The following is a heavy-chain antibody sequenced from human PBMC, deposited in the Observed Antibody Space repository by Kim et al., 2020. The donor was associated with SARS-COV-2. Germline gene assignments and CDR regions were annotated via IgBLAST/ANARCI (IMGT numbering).Heavy chain of an antibody. J-gene: IGHJ4*02. V-gene: IGHV3-7*01. CDR1: GFTFSSYW. D-gene: IGHD2-15*01. CDR2: IKQDGSEK. CDR3: ARDTYCSGGSCYSYYFDY. Sequence: GGSLRLSCAASGFTFSSYWMSWVRQAPGKGLEWVANIKQDGSEKYYVDSVKGRFTISRDNAKNSLYLQMNSLRAEDTAVYYCARDTYCSGGSCYSYYFDYWGQGTLVTVSS.